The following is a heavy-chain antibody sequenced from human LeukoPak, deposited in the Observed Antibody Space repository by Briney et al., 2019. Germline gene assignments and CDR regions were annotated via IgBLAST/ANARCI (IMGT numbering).Heavy chain of an antibody. D-gene: IGHD6-6*01. CDR2: ISGSGGST. V-gene: IGHV3-23*01. CDR1: GFTFSSYA. Sequence: PGGSLRLSCAASGFTFSSYAMSWVRQAPGKGLEWVSAISGSGGSTHYADSVKGRFTISRDNSKNTLYLQMNSLRAEDTAVYYCAKARQPYVSSSGFDYWGQGTLVTVSS. J-gene: IGHJ4*02. CDR3: AKARQPYVSSSGFDY.